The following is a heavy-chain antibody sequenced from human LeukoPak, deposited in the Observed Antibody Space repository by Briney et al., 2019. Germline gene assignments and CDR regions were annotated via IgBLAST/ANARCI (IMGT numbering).Heavy chain of an antibody. CDR1: GFTFSSYV. CDR3: AKDFGQGDHTTWFYP. Sequence: GGSLSLSCAVSGFTFSSYVITWVRQAPGKGLEWVSTIGGGGTRTYYADSVKGRFTISRDNSKNTLYLQMNSLRAEDTAVYYCAKDFGQGDHTTWFYPWGQGTMVTVSS. CDR2: IGGGGTRT. J-gene: IGHJ5*01. D-gene: IGHD2-21*02. V-gene: IGHV3-23*01.